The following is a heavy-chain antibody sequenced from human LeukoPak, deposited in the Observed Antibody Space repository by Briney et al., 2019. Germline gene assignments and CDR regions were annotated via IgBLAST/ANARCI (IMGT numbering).Heavy chain of an antibody. CDR1: GGSFSGYY. V-gene: IGHV4-34*01. J-gene: IGHJ3*02. D-gene: IGHD7-27*01. Sequence: PSETLSLTCAVYGGSFSGYYWSWIRQPPGKGLEWIGEINHSGSTNYNPSLKSRVTISVDTSKNQFSLKLSSVTAADTAVYYCARHRRSPRTGDAFDIWGQGTMVTVSS. CDR2: INHSGST. CDR3: ARHRRSPRTGDAFDI.